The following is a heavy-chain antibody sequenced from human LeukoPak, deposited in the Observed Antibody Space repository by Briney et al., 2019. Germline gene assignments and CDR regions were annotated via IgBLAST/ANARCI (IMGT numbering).Heavy chain of an antibody. V-gene: IGHV6-1*01. Sequence: SQTLSLTCAISGDSVSSNSAAWNWIRQSPSRGLEWLGRTYYRSKWYNDYAVSVKSRITINPDTSKNQFSLQLNSVTPEDTAVYYCARVSGYSYGHTPDYYYYMDVWGKGTTVTVSS. CDR3: ARVSGYSYGHTPDYYYYMDV. CDR1: GDSVSSNSAA. J-gene: IGHJ6*03. CDR2: TYYRSKWYN. D-gene: IGHD5-18*01.